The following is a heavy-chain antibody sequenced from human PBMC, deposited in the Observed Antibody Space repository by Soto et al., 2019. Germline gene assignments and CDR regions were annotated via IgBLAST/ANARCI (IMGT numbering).Heavy chain of an antibody. J-gene: IGHJ6*02. CDR1: GGTPSNSA. V-gene: IGHV1-69*01. CDR3: AGGRIVVVGSRAYYGMDV. Sequence: QVHLLLQSGAEVKKPGSSVKVSCKASGGTPSNSAISWVRQAPGQGLECMGGIIPVFGLVKYAQNFQCRVTITADESTNTAYMEMSSLRPEDTAVYYCAGGRIVVVGSRAYYGMDVWGQGTTVTVAS. CDR2: IIPVFGLV. D-gene: IGHD3-22*01.